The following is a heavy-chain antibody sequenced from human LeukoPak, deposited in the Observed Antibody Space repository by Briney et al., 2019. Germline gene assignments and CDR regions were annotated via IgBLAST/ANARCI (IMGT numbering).Heavy chain of an antibody. V-gene: IGHV3-74*01. J-gene: IGHJ4*02. CDR1: GFTFHSYW. D-gene: IGHD2/OR15-2a*01. Sequence: GGSLRLSCAASGFTFHSYWMHWVRQAPGKGLVWVSRIDNDGGSTTYADSVKGRFTISRDNAKNSLYLQMNSLRAEDTAVYYCARDTTSITHNFDYWGQGTLVTVSS. CDR2: IDNDGGST. CDR3: ARDTTSITHNFDY.